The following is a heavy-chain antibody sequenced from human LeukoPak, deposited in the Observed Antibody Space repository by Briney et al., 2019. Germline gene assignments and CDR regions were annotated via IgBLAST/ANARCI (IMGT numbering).Heavy chain of an antibody. CDR3: ASSTTRYGSGSYYNENWFDP. CDR1: GGSINSGNYY. J-gene: IGHJ5*02. V-gene: IGHV4-61*02. Sequence: SETLSLTCTVSGGSINSGNYYWYWIRQPAGKGLEWIGRFYTSGSTNYNPSLKSRVTMSVDTSKNQFSLRLSSVTAADTAVYYCASSTTRYGSGSYYNENWFDPWGQGTLVTVSS. D-gene: IGHD3-10*01. CDR2: FYTSGST.